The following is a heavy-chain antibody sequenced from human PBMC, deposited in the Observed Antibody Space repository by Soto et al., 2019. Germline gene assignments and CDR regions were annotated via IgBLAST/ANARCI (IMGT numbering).Heavy chain of an antibody. V-gene: IGHV3-33*01. D-gene: IGHD3-10*01. CDR3: ARDGGSGTSAVHFDN. CDR1: RFIFSDYG. J-gene: IGHJ4*01. CDR2: IWYDGNYK. Sequence: QVQLVESGGGVVQPGRSLRLSCAASRFIFSDYGMHWVRQAPGKGLEWVAVIWYDGNYKYYADSVKGRFTISRDNSKNTLYLPMYSLRVEDTAVYYCARDGGSGTSAVHFDNWVHGTLVTVSS.